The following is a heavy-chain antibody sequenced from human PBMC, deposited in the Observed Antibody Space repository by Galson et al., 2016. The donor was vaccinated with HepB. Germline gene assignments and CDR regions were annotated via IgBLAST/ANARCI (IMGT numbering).Heavy chain of an antibody. V-gene: IGHV3-30*04. CDR2: ISYDERNK. CDR3: AASPATTEVPEGYALDF. D-gene: IGHD4-11*01. J-gene: IGHJ3*01. CDR1: GFSFSSQA. Sequence: SLRLSCAASGFSFSSQAMYWVRQAPGKGLEWVAVISYDERNKYYTDSVKGRFTVSRDSSKYTLYLQMNSLRTEDTAVYYCAASPATTEVPEGYALDFWGQGTMVTVSS.